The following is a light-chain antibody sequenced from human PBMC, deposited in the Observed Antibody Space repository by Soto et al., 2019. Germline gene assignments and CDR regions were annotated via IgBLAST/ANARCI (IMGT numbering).Light chain of an antibody. CDR2: EVG. J-gene: IGLJ1*01. CDR1: SSDVGGYNY. V-gene: IGLV2-14*01. Sequence: QSALTQPASVSGSPGQSITISCTGSSSDVGGYNYVSWYQHHPGKAPKLMIYEVGNRPSGVSNRFSGSKSGNTASLTISGLQAEDEADYYCSSYTRSSTFYVFGTGTKVTVL. CDR3: SSYTRSSTFYV.